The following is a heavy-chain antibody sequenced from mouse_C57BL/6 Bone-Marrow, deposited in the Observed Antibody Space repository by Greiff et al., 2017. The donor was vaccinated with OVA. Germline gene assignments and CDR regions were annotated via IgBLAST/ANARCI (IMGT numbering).Heavy chain of an antibody. D-gene: IGHD2-10*02. Sequence: QVQLKQPGAELVRPGSSVKLSCKASGYTFTSYWMHWVKQRPIQGLEWIGNIDPSDSETHYNQKFKDKATLTVDKSSSTAYMQLSSLTSAVSAVFNGGEAYGCWGQGTTVTVAA. V-gene: IGHV1-52*01. CDR2: IDPSDSET. J-gene: IGHJ3*01. CDR1: GYTFTSYW. CDR3: GEAYGC.